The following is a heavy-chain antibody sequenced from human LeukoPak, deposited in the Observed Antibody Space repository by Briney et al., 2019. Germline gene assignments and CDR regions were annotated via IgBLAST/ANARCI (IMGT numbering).Heavy chain of an antibody. CDR2: IYTSEST. J-gene: IGHJ6*03. D-gene: IGHD6-19*01. CDR3: ASQMGGGWFYYYYYYMDV. V-gene: IGHV4-61*02. Sequence: SETLSLTCTVSGGSISSGSYYWSWIRQPAGKGREWIGRIYTSESTNYNPSLKSRVTISVDTSKNQFSLKLSSVTAADTAVYYCASQMGGGWFYYYYYYMDVWGKGTTVTVSS. CDR1: GGSISSGSYY.